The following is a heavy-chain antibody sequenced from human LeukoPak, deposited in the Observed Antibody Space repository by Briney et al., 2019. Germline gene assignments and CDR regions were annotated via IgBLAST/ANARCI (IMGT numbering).Heavy chain of an antibody. CDR2: IYYSGST. J-gene: IGHJ4*02. V-gene: IGHV4-59*01. D-gene: IGHD3-10*01. CDR1: GGSISSYY. Sequence: SETLSLTCTVSGGSISSYYWSWIRQPPGKGLEWIGYIYYSGSTNYNPSLKSRVTISVDTSKNQFSLKLSSVTAAATAVYYCARDRPLWFGELSSSPMYYFDYWGQGTLVTVSS. CDR3: ARDRPLWFGELSSSPMYYFDY.